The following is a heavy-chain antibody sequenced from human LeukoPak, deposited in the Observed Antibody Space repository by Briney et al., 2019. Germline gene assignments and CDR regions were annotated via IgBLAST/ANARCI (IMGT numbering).Heavy chain of an antibody. J-gene: IGHJ5*02. CDR3: AKRVIVVVPAARYNWFDP. CDR2: INSDGSST. Sequence: GGSLRLSCAASGFTFSNYWMHWVRQAPGKGLVWVSRINSDGSSTTYADSVKGRFTISRDNAKNTLYLQMNSLRAEDTAVYYCAKRVIVVVPAARYNWFDPWGQGTLVTVSS. CDR1: GFTFSNYW. V-gene: IGHV3-74*01. D-gene: IGHD2-2*01.